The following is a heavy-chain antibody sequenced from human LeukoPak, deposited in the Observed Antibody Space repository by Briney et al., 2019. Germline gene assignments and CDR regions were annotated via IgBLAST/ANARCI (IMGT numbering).Heavy chain of an antibody. Sequence: GASVKVSCKTSGYTFTGYYMNWVRQAPGQGLEWKGRINPNNGGTNYAQKFQGRVTMTRDTSISTAYMELSRLRSDDTAVYYCARVGDGLNDAFDIWGQGTMVTVSS. CDR2: INPNNGGT. D-gene: IGHD5-24*01. CDR1: GYTFTGYY. J-gene: IGHJ3*02. CDR3: ARVGDGLNDAFDI. V-gene: IGHV1-2*06.